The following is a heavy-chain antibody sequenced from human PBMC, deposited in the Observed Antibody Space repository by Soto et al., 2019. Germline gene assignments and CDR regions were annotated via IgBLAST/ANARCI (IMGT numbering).Heavy chain of an antibody. CDR3: ARVMEARYYDFWSGYDDDY. V-gene: IGHV3-21*01. CDR2: ISSSSSYI. Sequence: GGSLRLSCAASGFTFSSYIMNWVRQAPGKGLEWVSSISSSSSYIYYADSVKGRFTISRDNAKNSLYLQMNSLRAEDTAVYYCARVMEARYYDFWSGYDDDYWGQGTLVTVS. J-gene: IGHJ4*02. CDR1: GFTFSSYI. D-gene: IGHD3-3*01.